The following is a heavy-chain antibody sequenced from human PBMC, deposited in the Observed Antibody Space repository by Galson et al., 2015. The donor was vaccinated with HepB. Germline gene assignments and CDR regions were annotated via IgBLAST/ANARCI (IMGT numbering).Heavy chain of an antibody. CDR3: ARSPPVTDCTVGGNQPQGCDLDM. CDR1: GFNLGSYS. Sequence: SLRLSCAASGFNLGSYSMHWLRQAPGKGLEWVSSISPNSYYIKYADSVKGRFTISRDNADNSLSLQMNSLRGEDTAVFYCARSPPVTDCTVGGNQPQGCDLDMGGQGTRVTVSS. D-gene: IGHD2-21*02. CDR2: ISPNSYYI. V-gene: IGHV3-21*01. J-gene: IGHJ3*02.